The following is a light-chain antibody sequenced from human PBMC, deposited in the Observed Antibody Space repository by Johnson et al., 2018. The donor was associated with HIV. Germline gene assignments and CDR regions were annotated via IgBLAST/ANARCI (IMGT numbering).Light chain of an antibody. V-gene: IGLV1-51*02. CDR3: GTWDSGLGVVAYV. CDR2: ANN. J-gene: IGLJ1*01. CDR1: SCNIGNNY. Sequence: QSVLTQPPSVSAAPGQKVTISCSGSSCNIGNNYVSWYQQLPGTAPKLLIYANNKRPSGLPERLPGSPSGTSATLGIPGSHTGGEADYYCGTWDSGLGVVAYVFGTGTKVTVL.